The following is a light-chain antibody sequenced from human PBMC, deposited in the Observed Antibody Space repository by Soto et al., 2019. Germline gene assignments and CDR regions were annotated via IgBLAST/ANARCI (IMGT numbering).Light chain of an antibody. CDR3: QQSYSTPRT. Sequence: DIQMTQSPSSLSASVGDRITITCRASQSISSYLNWYQHKPGKAPKLLIYGASTLQSGVPSRFSGSVSGTDFTLTISSLQPEDFATYYCQQSYSTPRTFGQGTKVDIK. CDR1: QSISSY. CDR2: GAS. J-gene: IGKJ1*01. V-gene: IGKV1-39*01.